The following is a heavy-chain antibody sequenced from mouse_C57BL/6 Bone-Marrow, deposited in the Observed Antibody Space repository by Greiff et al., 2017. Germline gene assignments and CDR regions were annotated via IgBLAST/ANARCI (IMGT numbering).Heavy chain of an antibody. D-gene: IGHD1-1*01. J-gene: IGHJ2*01. Sequence: EVHLVESGGGLVQPGGSLKLSCAASGFTFSDYYMYWVRQTPEKRLEWVAYISNGGGSTYYPDTVKGRFTISRDNAKNTLYLQMSRLKSEDTAMYYCARGDYGRRDFAYWGQGTTLTVSS. CDR1: GFTFSDYY. CDR2: ISNGGGST. V-gene: IGHV5-12*01. CDR3: ARGDYGRRDFAY.